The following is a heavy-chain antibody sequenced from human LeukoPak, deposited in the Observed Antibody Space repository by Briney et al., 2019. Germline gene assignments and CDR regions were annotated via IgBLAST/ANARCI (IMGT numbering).Heavy chain of an antibody. CDR1: GYSISSGYY. CDR2: IYHSGYT. Sequence: SSETLSLTCNVSGYSISSGYYWAWIRQAPGKGLEWIGSIYHSGYTHYNPSLKGRVTISVDTSKNDFSLKLSSVAAADTAIYYCARDMNPTHYFDYWGQGTLVTVSS. CDR3: ARDMNPTHYFDY. J-gene: IGHJ4*02. D-gene: IGHD3-16*01. V-gene: IGHV4-38-2*02.